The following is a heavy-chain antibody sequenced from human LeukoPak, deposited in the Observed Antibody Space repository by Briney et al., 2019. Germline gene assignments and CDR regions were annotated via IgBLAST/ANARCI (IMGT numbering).Heavy chain of an antibody. Sequence: GGSLRLPCAASGFTFSSYAMSWVRQAPGKGLEWVSAISGSGGSTYYADSVKGRFTISRDNSKNTLYLQMNSLRAEDTAVYYCATPRGCGGSCYEIFDYWGQGTLVTVSS. D-gene: IGHD2-15*01. V-gene: IGHV3-23*01. CDR1: GFTFSSYA. J-gene: IGHJ4*02. CDR3: ATPRGCGGSCYEIFDY. CDR2: ISGSGGST.